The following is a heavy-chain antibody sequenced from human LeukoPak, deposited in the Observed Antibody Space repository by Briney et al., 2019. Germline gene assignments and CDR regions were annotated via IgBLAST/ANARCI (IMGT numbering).Heavy chain of an antibody. CDR2: INPNSGGT. J-gene: IGHJ4*02. Sequence: ASVKVSCKASGYTFTGYYMHWVRQAPGQGLEWMGWINPNSGGTNYAQKFQGRVTMTRDTSISTACMELSRLRSDDTAVYYCARVGWNFPPTPLFWWGQGTLVTVSS. V-gene: IGHV1-2*02. CDR1: GYTFTGYY. D-gene: IGHD1-7*01. CDR3: ARVGWNFPPTPLFW.